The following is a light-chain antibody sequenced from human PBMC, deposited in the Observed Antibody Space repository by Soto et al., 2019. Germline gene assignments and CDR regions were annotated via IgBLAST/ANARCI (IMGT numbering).Light chain of an antibody. CDR1: SSDVGGYDY. Sequence: QSVLTQPASVSGSPGQSITISCTGTSSDVGGYDYVSWYQIHPGKAPKLMVFEVSNRPPGVSYRFSGSKSGNTASLTISGLQAEDEADYVCSSYSLSTAYLFGTGTKATVL. J-gene: IGLJ1*01. V-gene: IGLV2-14*01. CDR2: EVS. CDR3: SSYSLSTAYL.